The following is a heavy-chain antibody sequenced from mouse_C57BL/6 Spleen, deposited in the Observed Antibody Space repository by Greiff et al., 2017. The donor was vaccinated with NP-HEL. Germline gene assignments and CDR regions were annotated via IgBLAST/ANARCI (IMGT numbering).Heavy chain of an antibody. Sequence: EVMLVESGGGLVKPGGSLKLSCAASGFTFSDYGMHWVRQAPEKGLEWVAYISSGSSTIYYADTVKGRFTISRDNAKNTLFLQMTSLRSEDTAMYYCARHHYYGSSYEYFDVWGTGTTVTVSS. D-gene: IGHD1-1*01. V-gene: IGHV5-17*01. J-gene: IGHJ1*03. CDR2: ISSGSSTI. CDR1: GFTFSDYG. CDR3: ARHHYYGSSYEYFDV.